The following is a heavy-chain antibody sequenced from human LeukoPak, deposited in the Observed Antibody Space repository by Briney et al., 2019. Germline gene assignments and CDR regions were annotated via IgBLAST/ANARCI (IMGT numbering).Heavy chain of an antibody. Sequence: SETLSLTCAFSGSSISTGFHWGWIRQPPGKGMEWIGSLSQSGTSYYNPSLKSRFTISGDTSKNEFSLRLTSVTAADTAMYYCVRDLTGYYIGSGSMKWFDPWGQGTLVTVSS. CDR3: VRDLTGYYIGSGSMKWFDP. CDR1: GSSISTGFH. D-gene: IGHD3-10*01. V-gene: IGHV4-38-2*02. CDR2: LSQSGTS. J-gene: IGHJ5*02.